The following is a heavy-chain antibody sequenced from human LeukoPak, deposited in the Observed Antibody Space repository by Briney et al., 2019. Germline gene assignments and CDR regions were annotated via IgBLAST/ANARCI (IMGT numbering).Heavy chain of an antibody. CDR3: AKEPGYYDSSGYYYGWYFDL. CDR1: GFTFSSYE. D-gene: IGHD3-22*01. J-gene: IGHJ2*01. V-gene: IGHV3-48*03. Sequence: PGGSLRLSCAASGFTFSSYEMNWVRQAPGKGLEWVSYISSSGSTIYYADSVKGRFTISRDNAKNSLYLQMNSLRAEDTAVYYCAKEPGYYDSSGYYYGWYFDLWGRGTLVTVSS. CDR2: ISSSGSTI.